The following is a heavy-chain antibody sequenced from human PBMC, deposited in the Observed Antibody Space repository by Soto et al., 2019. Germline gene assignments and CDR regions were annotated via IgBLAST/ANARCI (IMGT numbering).Heavy chain of an antibody. CDR3: ARDFWSGYYEDWFDP. D-gene: IGHD3-3*01. Sequence: SETLSLTCTVSGGSISSYYWSWIRQPAGKGLEWIGRIYTSGSTNYNPSLKSRVTMSVDTSKNQFSLKLSSVTAADTAVYYCARDFWSGYYEDWFDPWGQGTLVTAPQ. V-gene: IGHV4-4*07. CDR2: IYTSGST. J-gene: IGHJ5*02. CDR1: GGSISSYY.